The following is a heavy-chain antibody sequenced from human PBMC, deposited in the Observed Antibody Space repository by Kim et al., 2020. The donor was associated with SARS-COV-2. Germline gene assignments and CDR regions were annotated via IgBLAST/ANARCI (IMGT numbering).Heavy chain of an antibody. Sequence: GGSLRLSCAASGFTFSSYGMHWVRQAPGKGLEWVAVIWYDGSNKYYADSVKGRFTISRDNSKNTLYLQMNSLRAEDTAVYYCARAGVVTEYYFDYWGQGTLVTVSS. CDR1: GFTFSSYG. V-gene: IGHV3-33*01. D-gene: IGHD3-3*01. CDR2: IWYDGSNK. J-gene: IGHJ4*02. CDR3: ARAGVVTEYYFDY.